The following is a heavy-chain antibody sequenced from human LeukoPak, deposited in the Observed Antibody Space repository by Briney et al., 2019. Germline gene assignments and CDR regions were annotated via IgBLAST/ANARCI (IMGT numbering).Heavy chain of an antibody. D-gene: IGHD3-22*01. CDR2: ISAYNGNT. Sequence: ASVKVSCKASGYTFTSYGISWVRQAPGQGLKWMGWISAYNGNTNYAQKLQGRVTMTTDTSTSTAYMGLSRLRSDDTAVYYCARAPYDSSGYYGNNYGMDVWGQGTTVTVSS. CDR1: GYTFTSYG. CDR3: ARAPYDSSGYYGNNYGMDV. J-gene: IGHJ6*02. V-gene: IGHV1-18*01.